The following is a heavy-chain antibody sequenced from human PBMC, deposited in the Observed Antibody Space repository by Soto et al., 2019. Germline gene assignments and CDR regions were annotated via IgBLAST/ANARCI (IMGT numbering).Heavy chain of an antibody. CDR3: ARYHHSSGVWADAFDS. CDR2: ISSSSSYI. Sequence: GGSLRLSCAASGFTFSSYSMNWVRQAPGKGLEWVSSISSSSSYIYYADSVKGRFTISRDNAKNSLYLQMNSLRAEDTAVYYCARYHHSSGVWADAFDSWGGVRMVTVSS. V-gene: IGHV3-21*01. CDR1: GFTFSSYS. J-gene: IGHJ3*02. D-gene: IGHD6-19*01.